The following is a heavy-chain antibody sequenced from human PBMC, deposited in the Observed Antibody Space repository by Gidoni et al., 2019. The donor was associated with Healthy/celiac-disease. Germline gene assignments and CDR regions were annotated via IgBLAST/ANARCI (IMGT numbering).Heavy chain of an antibody. CDR2: IYHSGST. CDR3: ARDTTGTTPFDY. Sequence: QVQLQESGPGLVKPSETLSLTCAVSGYSISSGYYWGWIRQPPGKGLEWIGSIYHSGSTYYNPSLKSRVTISVDTSKNQFSLKLSSVTAADTAVYYCARDTTGTTPFDYWGQGTLVTVSS. CDR1: GYSISSGYY. D-gene: IGHD1-1*01. V-gene: IGHV4-38-2*02. J-gene: IGHJ4*02.